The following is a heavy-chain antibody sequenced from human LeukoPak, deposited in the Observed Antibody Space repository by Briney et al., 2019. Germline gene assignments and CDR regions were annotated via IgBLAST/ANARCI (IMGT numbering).Heavy chain of an antibody. CDR2: IWYDGSNK. CDR3: AKVADSGDYYFDY. Sequence: GGSLRLSCAASGFTFSSYAMRWVRQAPGKGLEWVAVIWYDGSNKYYADSVKGRFTISRDNSKNTLYLQMNSLRAEDTAVYYCAKVADSGDYYFDYWGQGTLVTVSS. CDR1: GFTFSSYA. D-gene: IGHD4-17*01. J-gene: IGHJ4*02. V-gene: IGHV3-33*06.